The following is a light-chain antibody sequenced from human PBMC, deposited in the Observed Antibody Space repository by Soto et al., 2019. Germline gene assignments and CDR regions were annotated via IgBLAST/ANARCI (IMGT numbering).Light chain of an antibody. V-gene: IGLV1-36*01. CDR1: SSNIGNNA. Sequence: QSVLTQPPSVSEAPRQRVTIPCSGSSSNIGNNAVNWYQQLPGKAPKLLIYYDDLLPSGVSDRFSGSKSGTSASLAISGLQSEDEADYYCAAWDDSLNVYVFGTGTKLTVL. CDR3: AAWDDSLNVYV. CDR2: YDD. J-gene: IGLJ1*01.